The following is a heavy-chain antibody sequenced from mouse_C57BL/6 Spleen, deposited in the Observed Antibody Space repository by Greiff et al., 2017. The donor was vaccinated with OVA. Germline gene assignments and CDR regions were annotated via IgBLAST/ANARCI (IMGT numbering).Heavy chain of an antibody. CDR3: TTYYGSSYPYYFDY. Sequence: EVKLVESGAELVRPGASVKLSCTASGFNIKDDYMHWVKQRPEQGLEWIGWIDPENGDTEYASKFQGKATITADTSSNTAYLQLSSLTSEDTAVYYCTTYYGSSYPYYFDYWGQGTTLTVSS. V-gene: IGHV14-4*01. CDR1: GFNIKDDY. CDR2: IDPENGDT. D-gene: IGHD1-1*01. J-gene: IGHJ2*01.